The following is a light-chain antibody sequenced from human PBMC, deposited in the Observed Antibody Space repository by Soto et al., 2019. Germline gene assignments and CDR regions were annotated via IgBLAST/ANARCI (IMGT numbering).Light chain of an antibody. J-gene: IGKJ1*01. CDR2: GAS. V-gene: IGKV3-15*01. Sequence: EIVMTQSPATLSVSPGERATLSCRASQSVSSNLAWYQQKPGQAPRLLIYGASTRATDIPARFSGSGFGTEFTLTINSLQSEDFAVYYCQQYNNWRGPFGQGTKVEIK. CDR1: QSVSSN. CDR3: QQYNNWRGP.